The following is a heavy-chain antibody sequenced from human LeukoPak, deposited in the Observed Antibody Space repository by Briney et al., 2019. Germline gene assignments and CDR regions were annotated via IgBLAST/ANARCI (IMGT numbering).Heavy chain of an antibody. CDR3: ARLIVPAAIQGIYFYYYGMDV. CDR2: IYYSGST. V-gene: IGHV4-31*03. D-gene: IGHD2-2*02. Sequence: SETLSLTCTVSGGSISSSSYYWGWIRQHPGKGLEWIGYIYYSGSTYYNPSLKSRVTISVDTSKNQFSLKLSSVTAADTAVYYCARLIVPAAIQGIYFYYYGMDVWGQETTVTVPS. CDR1: GGSISSSSYY. J-gene: IGHJ6*02.